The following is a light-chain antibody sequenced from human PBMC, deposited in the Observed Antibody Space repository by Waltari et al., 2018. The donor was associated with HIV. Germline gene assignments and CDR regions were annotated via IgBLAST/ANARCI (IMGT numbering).Light chain of an antibody. J-gene: IGKJ5*01. CDR3: QQRRNWIT. CDR2: YAS. CDR1: ESVSTY. V-gene: IGKV3-11*01. Sequence: EIVLTQSPATLSLSPGDRATLPCRARESVSTYLDWYQQKPGQAPRLLIYYASNRATGITARFRGSGSETDFTLTITTIEPEDCAVYYCQQRRNWITFGPGTRLEIK.